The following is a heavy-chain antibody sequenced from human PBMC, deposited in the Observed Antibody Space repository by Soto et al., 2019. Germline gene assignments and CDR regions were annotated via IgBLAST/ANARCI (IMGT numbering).Heavy chain of an antibody. CDR2: INHSGST. CDR1: GGSFSGYY. Sequence: SETLSLTCAVYGGSFSGYYWSWIRQPPGKGLEWIGEINHSGSTNYNPSLKSRVTISVDTSKNQFSLKLSSVTAADTAVYYCARSLSVGITMIVVVNSNWFDPWGQGTLVTVSS. D-gene: IGHD3-22*01. J-gene: IGHJ5*02. V-gene: IGHV4-34*01. CDR3: ARSLSVGITMIVVVNSNWFDP.